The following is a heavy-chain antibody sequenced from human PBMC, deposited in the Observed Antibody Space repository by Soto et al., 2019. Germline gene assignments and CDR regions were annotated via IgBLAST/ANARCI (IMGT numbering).Heavy chain of an antibody. CDR1: GGSISSANW. CDR2: IYHGGST. CDR3: ARLSFSYGVDV. V-gene: IGHV4-4*02. Sequence: TLSLTWAVSGGSISSANWWTWVRQPPGKGLEWTGEIYHGGSTSYNPSLKSRVTLSLDKFKNHFSLNLTSVTAADTAVYYCARLSFSYGVDVWGQGTTVTVSS. J-gene: IGHJ6*02.